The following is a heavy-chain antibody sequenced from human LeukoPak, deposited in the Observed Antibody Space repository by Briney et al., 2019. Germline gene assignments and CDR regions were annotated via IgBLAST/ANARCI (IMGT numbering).Heavy chain of an antibody. D-gene: IGHD3-10*01. CDR2: IYYREST. CDR1: SGSISSSSYY. V-gene: IGHV4-39*01. Sequence: TSETLSLTCTVSSGSISSSSYYWRWIRQPPGKGLECIGSIYYRESTYYNPSLKSRVTLSVDTSKTQFSLKLSCVTGADTAVYYCARHAMVRGVIIRDWFDPWGQGTLVTVSS. CDR3: ARHAMVRGVIIRDWFDP. J-gene: IGHJ5*02.